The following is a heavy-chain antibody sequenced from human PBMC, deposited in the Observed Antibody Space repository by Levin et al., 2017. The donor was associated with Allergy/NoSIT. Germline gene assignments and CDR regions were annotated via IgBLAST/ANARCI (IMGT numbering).Heavy chain of an antibody. CDR3: ARDDEAHRAGAGPDY. J-gene: IGHJ4*02. V-gene: IGHV1-46*01. D-gene: IGHD6-19*01. CDR1: GYTFSSNY. Sequence: ASVKVSCKASGYTFSSNYMHWVRQAPGQGLEWMGIMNPSGGSTSYAQKSQGRVTMTSDTSTSTVFLELSSLRSDDTAVYYCARDDEAHRAGAGPDYWGQGTLVTVS. CDR2: MNPSGGST.